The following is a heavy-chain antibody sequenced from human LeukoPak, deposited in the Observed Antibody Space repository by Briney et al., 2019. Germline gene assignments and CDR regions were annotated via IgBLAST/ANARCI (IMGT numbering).Heavy chain of an antibody. D-gene: IGHD3-10*01. CDR2: IYYSGST. J-gene: IGHJ5*02. CDR1: GYSITSGYY. Sequence: SETLSLTCTVSGYSITSGYYWGWIRQPPGKGLEWIGSIYYSGSTYYNPSLKSRVTISVDTSKNQFSLKLSSVTAADTAVYYCARYGSTYYYGSGSSNWFDPWGQGTLVTVSS. V-gene: IGHV4-38-2*02. CDR3: ARYGSTYYYGSGSSNWFDP.